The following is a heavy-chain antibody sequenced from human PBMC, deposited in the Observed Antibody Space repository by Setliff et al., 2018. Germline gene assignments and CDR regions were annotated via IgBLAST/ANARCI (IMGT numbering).Heavy chain of an antibody. CDR1: GYTLTELS. CDR3: ATLWGGMDV. V-gene: IGHV1-2*06. D-gene: IGHD3-16*01. J-gene: IGHJ6*02. CDR2: INPDSGDT. Sequence: ASVKVSCKVSGYTLTELSMHWVRQAPGKGLEWMGRINPDSGDTDYARNFQGRVTMTRDTSMSTAYMELSSLRSDDTAVYYCATLWGGMDVWGQGTTVTVSS.